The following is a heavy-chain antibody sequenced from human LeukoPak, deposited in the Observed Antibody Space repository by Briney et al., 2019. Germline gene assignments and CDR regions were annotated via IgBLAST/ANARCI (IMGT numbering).Heavy chain of an antibody. CDR1: GFSFSTYW. D-gene: IGHD1/OR15-1a*01. J-gene: IGHJ4*02. V-gene: IGHV3-7*01. CDR2: IKPDGSDK. CDR3: TRDNNNLFDY. Sequence: PGGSLRLSCAASGFSFSTYWMSWVRQAPGKGLEWVANIKPDGSDKYYVDSVRGRFTISKDNAKSSLYLQMNSLRAEDTAVCYCTRDNNNLFDYWGQGSPVTVSS.